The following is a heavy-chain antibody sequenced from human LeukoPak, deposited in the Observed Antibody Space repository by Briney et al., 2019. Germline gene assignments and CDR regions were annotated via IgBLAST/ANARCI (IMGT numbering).Heavy chain of an antibody. CDR1: GFTFDDYA. V-gene: IGHV3-9*01. D-gene: IGHD3-10*01. CDR2: ISWNSGSI. Sequence: PGGSLRLSCAASGFTFDDYAMHWVRQAPGKGLEWVSGISWNSGSIGYADSVKGRFTISRDNAKNSLYLQMNSLRAEDTALYYCARAEDTSVRGVPYIFDYWGQGTLVTVSS. CDR3: ARAEDTSVRGVPYIFDY. J-gene: IGHJ4*02.